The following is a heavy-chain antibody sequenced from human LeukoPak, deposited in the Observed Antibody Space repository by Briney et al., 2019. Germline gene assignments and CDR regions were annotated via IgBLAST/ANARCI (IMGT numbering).Heavy chain of an antibody. CDR1: GYTFTDYY. CDR2: INPNSGGI. Sequence: ASVKVSCKASGYTFTDYYMHWVRQAPGQGLEWMGWINPNSGGINYAQKFQGRVTMTRDTSISTAYMELSRLRSDDTAVYYCARDISPTLRLGGDYYYYGMDVWGQGTTVTVSS. CDR3: ARDISPTLRLGGDYYYYGMDV. J-gene: IGHJ6*02. D-gene: IGHD3-16*01. V-gene: IGHV1-2*02.